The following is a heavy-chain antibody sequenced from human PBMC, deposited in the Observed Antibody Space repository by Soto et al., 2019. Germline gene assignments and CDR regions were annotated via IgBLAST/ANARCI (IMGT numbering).Heavy chain of an antibody. CDR3: AIVVVPAAFNWFDP. Sequence: SVKVSCKASGGTFSSYAISWVRQAPGQGLEWMGGIIPIFGTANYAQKFQGRVTITADESTSTAYMELSSLRSEDTAVYYCAIVVVPAAFNWFDPWGQGTLVTVSS. J-gene: IGHJ5*02. V-gene: IGHV1-69*13. CDR1: GGTFSSYA. CDR2: IIPIFGTA. D-gene: IGHD2-2*01.